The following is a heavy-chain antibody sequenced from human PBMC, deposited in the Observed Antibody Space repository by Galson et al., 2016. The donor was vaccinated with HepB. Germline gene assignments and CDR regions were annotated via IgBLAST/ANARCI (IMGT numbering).Heavy chain of an antibody. D-gene: IGHD4-11*01. Sequence: ETLSLTCTVSGGSVGTGSYYWSWIRQSPGKGLEWIGYIYAYHSGSTNYNPSLKSRVTISGDASKNQFSLKLSSVTAADTAVYFCARHLQGSNAVFWYFDIWGRGTLVTVSP. CDR1: GGSVGTGSYY. CDR2: IYAYHSGST. CDR3: ARHLQGSNAVFWYFDI. V-gene: IGHV4-61*01. J-gene: IGHJ2*01.